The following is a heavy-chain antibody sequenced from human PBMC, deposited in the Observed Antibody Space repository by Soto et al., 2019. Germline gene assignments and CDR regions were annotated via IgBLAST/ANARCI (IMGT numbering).Heavy chain of an antibody. CDR1: GGSISSGGYY. J-gene: IGHJ6*02. CDR3: ARVLLWVGNYGMDV. Sequence: QVQLQESGPGLVKPSQTLSLTCTVSGGSISSGGYYWSWIRQHPGKGLEWIGYIYYSGSTYYNPSLKSRVTLSVDTSKNQFSLKLSSVTAADTAVYYCARVLLWVGNYGMDVWGQGTTVTVSS. D-gene: IGHD3-10*01. CDR2: IYYSGST. V-gene: IGHV4-31*03.